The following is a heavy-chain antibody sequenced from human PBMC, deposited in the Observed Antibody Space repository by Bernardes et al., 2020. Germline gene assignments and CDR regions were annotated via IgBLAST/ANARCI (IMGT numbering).Heavy chain of an antibody. CDR1: GFMVNTDY. CDR3: PRGRSLDS. CDR2: MFSGGRT. Sequence: GGSLRLSCEASGFMVNTDYMSWVRQAPGKGLEWVSIMFSGGRTYYADSVKGRFSVSRDSSKNTLLLQMDTRRVDDTAVYYCPRGRSLDSSGQGTLVTVPS. V-gene: IGHV3-53*01. J-gene: IGHJ5*01.